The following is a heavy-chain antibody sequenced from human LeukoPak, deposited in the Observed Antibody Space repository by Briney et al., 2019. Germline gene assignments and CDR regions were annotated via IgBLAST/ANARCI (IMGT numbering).Heavy chain of an antibody. V-gene: IGHV1-46*01. CDR2: INPSGGST. D-gene: IGHD3-9*01. CDR3: AREAYDILTGYGGIDY. J-gene: IGHJ4*02. Sequence: GASVKVSCKASGYTFTSYYMHWVRQAPGQGLEWMGIINPSGGSTSYAQKFQGRVTMTRDTSTSTVYMELSSLRSEDTAVYYCAREAYDILTGYGGIDYWGQGTLVTVSS. CDR1: GYTFTSYY.